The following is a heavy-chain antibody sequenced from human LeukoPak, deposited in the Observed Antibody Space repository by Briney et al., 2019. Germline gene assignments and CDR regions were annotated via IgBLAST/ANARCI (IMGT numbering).Heavy chain of an antibody. CDR1: GGSISSSSYY. CDR2: IYYSGST. CDR3: ARYTLAGSSGWYYGAFDI. D-gene: IGHD6-19*01. V-gene: IGHV4-39*01. J-gene: IGHJ3*02. Sequence: SETLSLTCTVSGGSISSSSYYWGWIRQPPGKGLEWIGSIYYSGSTYYNPSLKSRVTISVDTSKNQFSLKLSSVTAADTAVYYCARYTLAGSSGWYYGAFDIWGQGTMVTVSS.